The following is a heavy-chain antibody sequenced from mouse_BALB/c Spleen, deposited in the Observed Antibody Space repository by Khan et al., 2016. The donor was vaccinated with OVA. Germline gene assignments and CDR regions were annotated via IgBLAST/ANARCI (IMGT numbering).Heavy chain of an antibody. Sequence: VELVESGPGLVAPSQSLSITCTVSGFSLTTYGVHWVRQPPGRGLEWLVVIWSDGITTYNSALKSRLSISKDNSKSQVFLKMNSLQTDDTAMYYCARSDFYAMDYWGQGTSVTVSS. CDR3: ARSDFYAMDY. CDR1: GFSLTTYG. CDR2: IWSDGIT. J-gene: IGHJ4*01. V-gene: IGHV2-6*02.